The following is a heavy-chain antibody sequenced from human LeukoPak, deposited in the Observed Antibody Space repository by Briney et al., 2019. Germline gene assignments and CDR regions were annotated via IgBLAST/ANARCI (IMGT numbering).Heavy chain of an antibody. V-gene: IGHV1-18*01. CDR2: ISANNGNT. Sequence: ASVKVSCKASGYTFTSYGISWVRQPPGQGLEWMGWISANNGNTKYAQKLQGRVTMTTDTSTSTAYMELRSLRSDDTAFYYCARGYSDSSGYEYFDYWGRGTLVTVSS. J-gene: IGHJ4*02. D-gene: IGHD3-22*01. CDR3: ARGYSDSSGYEYFDY. CDR1: GYTFTSYG.